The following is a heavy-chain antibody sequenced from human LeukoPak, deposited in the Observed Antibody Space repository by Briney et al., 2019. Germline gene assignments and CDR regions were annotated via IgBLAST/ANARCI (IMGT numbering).Heavy chain of an antibody. V-gene: IGHV4-59*08. CDR2: IYYSGST. CDR3: ARHGGGYYYDSGGYLSPFDY. CDR1: GGSISSYY. J-gene: IGHJ4*02. D-gene: IGHD3-22*01. Sequence: SETPSLTCTVSGGSISSYYWSWIRQPPGKGLEWIGYIYYSGSTNQNPSLKSRVTISVDTSKNQFSLKLSSVTAADTAVYYCARHGGGYYYDSGGYLSPFDYWGQGTLVTVSS.